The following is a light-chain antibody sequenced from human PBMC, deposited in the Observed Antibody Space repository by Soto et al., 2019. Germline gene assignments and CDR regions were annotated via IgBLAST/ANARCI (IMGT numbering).Light chain of an antibody. V-gene: IGKV1-9*01. Sequence: DIQLTQSPSFLSASVGDRVTITCRASQGISSYLAWYQQKPGKAPKLLIYAASTLQSGVPSRFSGCGSGTEFTLTISSLQPEDFATYYCQQLNSYPSLFGPGTKVDIK. CDR1: QGISSY. CDR3: QQLNSYPSL. J-gene: IGKJ3*01. CDR2: AAS.